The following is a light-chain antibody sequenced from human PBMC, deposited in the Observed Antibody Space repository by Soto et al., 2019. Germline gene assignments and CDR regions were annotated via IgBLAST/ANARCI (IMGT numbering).Light chain of an antibody. CDR2: GNI. CDR1: SYNIGAGHD. CDR3: QSYDSSLSGWV. J-gene: IGLJ2*01. Sequence: QSVLTQPPSVSAAPGQRVTISCTGSSYNIGAGHDVHWYRQLPGTAPKLLIYGNINRPSGVPDRFSGSQSGTSTSLAITGLQAEDEADYYCQSYDSSLSGWVFGGGTKLTVL. V-gene: IGLV1-40*01.